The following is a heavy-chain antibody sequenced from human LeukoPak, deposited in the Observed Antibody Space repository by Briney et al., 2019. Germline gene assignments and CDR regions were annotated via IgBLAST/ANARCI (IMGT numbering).Heavy chain of an antibody. CDR2: IRSKGYGGTA. CDR1: GFTFGDYV. V-gene: IGHV3-49*04. Sequence: GGSLRLYCTASGFTFGDYVMSWVRQAPGKGLEWVGFIRSKGYGGTAEYAASVKGRFTISRDDSKSIAYLQMNSLKTEDTAVYYCTGDSYYNWGQGTLVTVSS. J-gene: IGHJ4*02. D-gene: IGHD1-26*01. CDR3: TGDSYYN.